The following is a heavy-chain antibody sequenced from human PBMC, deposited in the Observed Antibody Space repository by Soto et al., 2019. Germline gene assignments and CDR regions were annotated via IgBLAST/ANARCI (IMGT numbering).Heavy chain of an antibody. D-gene: IGHD3-10*01. J-gene: IGHJ6*02. V-gene: IGHV1-69*08. CDR1: GGTFSSYT. Sequence: QVQLVQSGAEVKKPGSSVNVSCKASGGTFSSYTISWVRQAPGQGLEWMGRIIPILGIANYAQKYQGRVTITADKXTSXAXKELSSLRSEDTAVYYCARDQAPIYGSGSYNYGMDVWGQGTTVTVSS. CDR3: ARDQAPIYGSGSYNYGMDV. CDR2: IIPILGIA.